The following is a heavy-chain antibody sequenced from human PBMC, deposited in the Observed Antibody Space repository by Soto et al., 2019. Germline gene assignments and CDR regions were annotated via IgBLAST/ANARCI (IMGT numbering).Heavy chain of an antibody. CDR3: AKKGQLPYYYYGMHV. Sequence: QVKLLQSGAEVKKPGASVKVSCKASGYTFIKYGISWVRQAPGQGLEWMGWISGYNGNTNYAQKYQGRITMTIDTSTTTAYMELGSQTSDDTAVYYCAKKGQLPYYYYGMHVWGQGTTVTVSS. D-gene: IGHD1-26*01. CDR2: ISGYNGNT. CDR1: GYTFIKYG. V-gene: IGHV1-18*01. J-gene: IGHJ6*02.